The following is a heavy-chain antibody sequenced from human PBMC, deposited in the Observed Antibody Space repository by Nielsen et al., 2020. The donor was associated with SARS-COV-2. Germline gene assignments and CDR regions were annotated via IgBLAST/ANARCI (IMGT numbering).Heavy chain of an antibody. CDR2: INSDGSST. D-gene: IGHD3-22*01. J-gene: IGHJ4*02. CDR1: GFTFSSYW. CDR3: ASFPNYYDSSGPTWYFDY. V-gene: IGHV3-74*01. Sequence: GESLKISCAASGFTFSSYWMHWVRQAPGKGLVWVSRINSDGSSTSYADSVKGRFTTSRDNAKNTLYLQMNSLRAEDTAVYYCASFPNYYDSSGPTWYFDYWGQGTLVTVSS.